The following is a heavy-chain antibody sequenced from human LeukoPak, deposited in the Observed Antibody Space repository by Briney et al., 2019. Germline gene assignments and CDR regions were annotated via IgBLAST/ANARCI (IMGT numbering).Heavy chain of an antibody. V-gene: IGHV4-59*01. D-gene: IGHD6-19*01. CDR1: GGSFSGYY. Sequence: SETLSLTCAVYGGSFSGYYWSWIRQPPGKGLEWIGNIDYSGSTIYNPALKSRVTVSVDTSKNQFSLNLTSVTAADTAVYFCAREGKLTGYFGGLGFNYWGPGILVTVSS. CDR2: IDYSGST. CDR3: AREGKLTGYFGGLGFNY. J-gene: IGHJ4*02.